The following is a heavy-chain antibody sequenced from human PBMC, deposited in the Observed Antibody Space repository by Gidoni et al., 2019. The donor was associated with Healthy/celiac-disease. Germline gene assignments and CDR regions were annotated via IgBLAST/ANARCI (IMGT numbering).Heavy chain of an antibody. CDR1: GFTFDDYA. CDR3: AKELGYCSSTSCYGTPPWGMDV. J-gene: IGHJ6*02. D-gene: IGHD2-2*01. V-gene: IGHV3-9*01. CDR2: ICWDSGSI. Sequence: EVQLVESGGGLVQPGRSLRLSCAASGFTFDDYAMHCVRQAPGKGLECGSCICWDSGSIGYADSVKGRFTISRDNAKNSLYLQMNSLRAEDTALYYCAKELGYCSSTSCYGTPPWGMDVWGQGTTVTVSS.